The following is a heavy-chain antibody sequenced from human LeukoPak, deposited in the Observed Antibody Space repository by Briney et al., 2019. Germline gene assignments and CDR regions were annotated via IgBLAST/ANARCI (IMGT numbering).Heavy chain of an antibody. CDR1: GFTYSSYA. J-gene: IGHJ4*02. CDR2: ISYDGSNK. CDR3: ASILGGYSYGRLDY. Sequence: PGRPLSLSCGACGFTYSSYAMHWVREAPGKGLEGVAVISYDGSNKYYADSVKGRLTISRDNSKNTLYLQMNSLRAEDTAVYYCASILGGYSYGRLDYWGQGTLVSVSS. D-gene: IGHD5-18*01. V-gene: IGHV3-30*04.